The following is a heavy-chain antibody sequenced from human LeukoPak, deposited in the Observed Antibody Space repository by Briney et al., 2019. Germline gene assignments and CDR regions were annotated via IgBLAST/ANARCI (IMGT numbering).Heavy chain of an antibody. CDR3: ASSGSYRFDY. Sequence: GGSLRLSCAASGFTFSSYSMNWVRQAPGKGLEWVSFISSSSSYIYYADSVKGRFTISRDNAKNSLYLQMNSLRAEDTAVYYCASSGSYRFDYWGQGTLVTVSS. CDR1: GFTFSSYS. V-gene: IGHV3-21*01. J-gene: IGHJ4*02. D-gene: IGHD1-26*01. CDR2: ISSSSSYI.